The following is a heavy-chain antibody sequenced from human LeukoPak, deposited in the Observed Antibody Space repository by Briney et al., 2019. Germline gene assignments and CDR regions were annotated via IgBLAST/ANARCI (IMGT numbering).Heavy chain of an antibody. CDR2: LQYDGSKK. V-gene: IGHV3-30*02. J-gene: IGHJ4*02. D-gene: IGHD5-12*01. CDR3: ATDRGPDVVTTNLDY. Sequence: GVSLRRSCATPGFTFSRYGMHWVRHAPGKGPEWVTFLQYDGSKKYYADSVKGRFTSPIDNSKTTLSVQMNSLSAEDTAVYYCATDRGPDVVTTNLDYWGQGTLVTVSS. CDR1: GFTFSRYG.